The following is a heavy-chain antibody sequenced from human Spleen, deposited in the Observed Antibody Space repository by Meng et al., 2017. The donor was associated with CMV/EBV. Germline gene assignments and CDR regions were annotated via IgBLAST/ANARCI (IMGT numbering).Heavy chain of an antibody. CDR1: GYTFINYG. V-gene: IGHV1-18*01. CDR3: ARDKGYPGSRDRMTIFGVVTYYGMDV. D-gene: IGHD3-3*01. Sequence: ASVKVSCKASGYTFINYGISWVRQAPGQGLEWMGWISADNGNTNYAQRLQGRVTMTTDTSTSTANMELRSLRSDDTAVYYCARDKGYPGSRDRMTIFGVVTYYGMDVWGQGTTVTVSS. J-gene: IGHJ6*02. CDR2: ISADNGNT.